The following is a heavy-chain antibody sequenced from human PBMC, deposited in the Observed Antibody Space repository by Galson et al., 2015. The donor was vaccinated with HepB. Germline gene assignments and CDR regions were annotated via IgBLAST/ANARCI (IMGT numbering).Heavy chain of an antibody. J-gene: IGHJ3*02. CDR2: FDPEYDET. CDR1: GYTLTELS. Sequence: SVKVSCKVSGYTLTELSMHWVRQAPGKGLEWMGGFDPEYDETIYAQKFQGRVTMTEDTSTDTAYMELSSLRSEDTAVYYYATLKSLWFGESRAALDIWGQGTMVTVSS. V-gene: IGHV1-24*01. D-gene: IGHD3-10*01. CDR3: ATLKSLWFGESRAALDI.